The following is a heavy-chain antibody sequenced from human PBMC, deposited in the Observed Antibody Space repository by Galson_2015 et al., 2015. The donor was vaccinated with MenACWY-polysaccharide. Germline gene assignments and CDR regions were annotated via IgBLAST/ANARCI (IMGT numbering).Heavy chain of an antibody. CDR1: GFTVSSNS. J-gene: IGHJ4*02. Sequence: SLRLSCAASGFTVSSNSMNWVRQAPGKGLEWVSVIHSDGSTPYADSVRGRFSISRDNSKNTAYLQMNSLRAEDTAVYYCAGHSWLENWGQGTLVTVSS. D-gene: IGHD3-22*01. CDR3: AGHSWLEN. V-gene: IGHV3-53*01. CDR2: IHSDGST.